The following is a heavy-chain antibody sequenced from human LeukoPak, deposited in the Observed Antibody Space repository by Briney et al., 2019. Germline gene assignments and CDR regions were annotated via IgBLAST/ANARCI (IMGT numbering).Heavy chain of an antibody. D-gene: IGHD3-22*01. CDR3: ARLAKGHVRSGYYFMRRGVDYFDY. CDR2: INHSGST. J-gene: IGHJ4*02. V-gene: IGHV4-34*01. Sequence: SETLSLTCAVYGGSFSGYYWSWIRQPPGKGLEWIGEINHSGSTNYNPSLKSRVTISVDTSKNQFSLKLSSVTAADTAVYYCARLAKGHVRSGYYFMRRGVDYFDYWGQGTLVTVSS. CDR1: GGSFSGYY.